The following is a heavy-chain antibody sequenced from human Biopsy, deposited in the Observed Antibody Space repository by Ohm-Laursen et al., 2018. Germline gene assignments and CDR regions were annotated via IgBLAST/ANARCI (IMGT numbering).Heavy chain of an antibody. J-gene: IGHJ6*02. D-gene: IGHD5-18*01. CDR1: GFNFGNYG. V-gene: IGHV3-30*18. CDR2: IFYDGSNT. CDR3: AKDRYNYTPIGGFSMDV. Sequence: SLRLPCAASGFNFGNYGMQWVRQAPGKGLEWVAFIFYDGSNTYYAGSVKGRFTISRDNSRDTLYLQMSSLRAEDTAVYYCAKDRYNYTPIGGFSMDVWGQGTTVTVSS.